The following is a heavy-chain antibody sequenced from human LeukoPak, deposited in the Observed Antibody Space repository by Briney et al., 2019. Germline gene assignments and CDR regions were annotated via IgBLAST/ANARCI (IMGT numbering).Heavy chain of an antibody. CDR3: ARVYGSYVDAFDI. D-gene: IGHD1-26*01. J-gene: IGHJ3*02. CDR2: ISYDGSNK. CDR1: GFTFSSYA. Sequence: GGSLRLSCAASGFTFSSYAMHWVRQAPGKGLDWVAVISYDGSNKYYADSVKGRFTISRDNSKNTLYLQMNSLRAEDTAVYYCARVYGSYVDAFDIWGQGTMVTVSS. V-gene: IGHV3-30-3*01.